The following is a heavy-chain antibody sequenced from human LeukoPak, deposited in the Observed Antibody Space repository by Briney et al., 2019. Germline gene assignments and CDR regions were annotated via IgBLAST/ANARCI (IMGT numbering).Heavy chain of an antibody. CDR2: ISSSSSYI. Sequence: GGSLRLSCAASGFTFSSYSMNWVRQAPGEGLEWVSSISSSSSYIYYADSVKGRFTISRDNAKNSLYLQMNSLRAEDTAVYYCARSGSGSYYNGYWGQGTLVTVSS. D-gene: IGHD3-10*01. V-gene: IGHV3-21*01. J-gene: IGHJ4*02. CDR1: GFTFSSYS. CDR3: ARSGSGSYYNGY.